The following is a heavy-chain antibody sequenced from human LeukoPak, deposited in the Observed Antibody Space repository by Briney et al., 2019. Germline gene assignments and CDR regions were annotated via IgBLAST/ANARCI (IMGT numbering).Heavy chain of an antibody. D-gene: IGHD5-12*01. CDR1: VYSVSTNSAA. CDR3: ERGEVAHYAS. CDR2: RYFRSKGYN. Sequence: PQTLSLTFAISVYSVSTNSAAWNWIRHSPSRGLEGLGSRYFRSKGYNDYAVSVKIRITINPDTSKNQFSLHLNFVTTEGTSVFSCERGEVAHYASWGQGKLVPVSS. J-gene: IGHJ5*02. V-gene: IGHV6-1*01.